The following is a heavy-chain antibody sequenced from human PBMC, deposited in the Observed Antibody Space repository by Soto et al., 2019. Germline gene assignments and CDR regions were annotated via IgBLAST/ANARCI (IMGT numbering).Heavy chain of an antibody. CDR1: GGYISSYY. Sequence: SETLSLTCTVSGGYISSYYLSWIRQPTRKGLEWIGYIYYSGSTNYNPSLKSRVTISVDTSKNQFSLKLSSVTAADTAVYYCAIEKVVQTTVTSYYYYYMEVWGKGTTVTLSS. D-gene: IGHD4-4*01. V-gene: IGHV4-59*01. CDR2: IYYSGST. J-gene: IGHJ6*03. CDR3: AIEKVVQTTVTSYYYYYMEV.